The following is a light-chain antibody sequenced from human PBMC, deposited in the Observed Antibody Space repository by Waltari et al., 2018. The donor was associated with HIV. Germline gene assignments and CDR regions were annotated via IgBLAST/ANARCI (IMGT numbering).Light chain of an antibody. V-gene: IGLV1-47*01. CDR3: AAWDDTLSGWV. CDR2: RDN. J-gene: IGLJ3*02. Sequence: QSVLTQPPSASGTPGQRVTISCSGSSANIGNTVYWYQQLPGTAPKVLSYRDNRRPAGVPDRFSGSRSGTSASLGVSGLRSEDEANYFCAAWDDTLSGWVFGGGTKLTVL. CDR1: SANIGNT.